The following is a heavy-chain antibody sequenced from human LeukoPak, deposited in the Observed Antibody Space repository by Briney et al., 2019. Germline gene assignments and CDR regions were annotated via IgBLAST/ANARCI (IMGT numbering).Heavy chain of an antibody. J-gene: IGHJ4*02. CDR1: GFSFSGDW. D-gene: IGHD1-26*01. V-gene: IGHV3-74*01. CDR3: ARDGRSGNFDK. CDR2: IRSDGSIT. Sequence: GGSLRLSCAASGFSFSGDWMYSVRQAPGKGLAWVSVIRSDGSITTYADSVKGRFTISRDTAKNTLYLQMNSLRAEDTAVYYCARDGRSGNFDKWGQGTLVSVSS.